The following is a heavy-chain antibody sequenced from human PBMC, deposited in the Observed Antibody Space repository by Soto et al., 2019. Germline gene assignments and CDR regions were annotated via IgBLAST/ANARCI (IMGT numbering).Heavy chain of an antibody. D-gene: IGHD2-2*01. CDR2: IHDSGST. CDR3: PRGVRRPSCWCSDD. CDR1: GESFSGYY. J-gene: IGHJ4*02. Sequence: SETLSLTCAVYGESFSGYYWSWIRQPPGRGLEWIGEIHDSGSTNYNPSLKGRLIISVDTPRNQFSLTLSYVTAAHTPVYYCPRGVRRPSCWCSDDWGQGTLVTVSS. V-gene: IGHV4-34*01.